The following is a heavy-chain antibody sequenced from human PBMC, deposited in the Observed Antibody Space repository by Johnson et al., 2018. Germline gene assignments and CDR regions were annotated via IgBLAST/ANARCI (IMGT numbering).Heavy chain of an antibody. CDR2: ISAAGGIT. V-gene: IGHV3-23*04. CDR1: GFTFGSHP. D-gene: IGHD3-9*01. CDR3: AKPPPYNTGYFPFDR. J-gene: IGHJ4*02. Sequence: VQLVESGGGLVPPGGSMRLACAASGFTFGSHPMGWVRQAPGKGLELVSIISAAGGITDYADSVKGRFSISRDNSNNPLYLQMNSLRADDTAIYYFAKPPPYNTGYFPFDRGGQGTRVIVSS.